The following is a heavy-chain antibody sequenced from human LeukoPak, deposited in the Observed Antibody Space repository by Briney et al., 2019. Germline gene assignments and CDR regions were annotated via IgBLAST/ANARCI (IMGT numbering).Heavy chain of an antibody. CDR3: ARAPLDSSGYYRPYYFDY. D-gene: IGHD3-22*01. Sequence: SETLSLTCTVSGYSISSGYYWGWIRQPPGKGLEWIGSIYHSGSTYYNPSLRSRVTISVDTSKNQFSLKLSSVTAADTAVYYCARAPLDSSGYYRPYYFDYWGQGTLVTVSS. J-gene: IGHJ4*02. CDR2: IYHSGST. V-gene: IGHV4-38-2*02. CDR1: GYSISSGYY.